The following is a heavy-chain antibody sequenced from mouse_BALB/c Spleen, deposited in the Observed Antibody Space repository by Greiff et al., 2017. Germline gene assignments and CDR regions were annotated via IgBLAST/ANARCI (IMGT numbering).Heavy chain of an antibody. CDR1: GFTFSSYG. D-gene: IGHD2-3*01. V-gene: IGHV5-6*01. J-gene: IGHJ4*01. CDR2: ISSGGSYT. Sequence: EVMLVESGGDLVKPGGSLKLSCAASGFTFSSYGMSWVRQTPDKRLEWVATISSGGSYTYYPDSVKGRFTISRDNAKNTLYLQMSSLKSEDTAMYYCARHRDGFMDYWGQGTSVTVSS. CDR3: ARHRDGFMDY.